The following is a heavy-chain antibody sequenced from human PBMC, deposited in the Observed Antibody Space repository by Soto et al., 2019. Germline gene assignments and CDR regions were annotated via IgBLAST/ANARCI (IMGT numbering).Heavy chain of an antibody. J-gene: IGHJ4*02. V-gene: IGHV3-23*01. Sequence: EVQLLDSGGGLVQPGGSLRLSCTASGFTFSDYAMSWVRQPPGKGLEWVSVISAGGSTYYADSVKGRFTVSRANSKNTLYPQMNSLRAEYTAVYYCANVPIWCSSTSCYTEGFDYWGQGTLVTVSS. D-gene: IGHD2-2*02. CDR1: GFTFSDYA. CDR3: ANVPIWCSSTSCYTEGFDY. CDR2: ISAGGST.